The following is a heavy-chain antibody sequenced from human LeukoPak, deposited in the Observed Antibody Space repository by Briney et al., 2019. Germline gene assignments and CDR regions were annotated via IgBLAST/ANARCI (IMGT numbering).Heavy chain of an antibody. CDR3: ARVGDPSPYYDILTGYYIDY. J-gene: IGHJ4*02. V-gene: IGHV3-11*01. Sequence: GGSLRLSCAASGFTFSDYYMSWIRQAPGKGLEWVSYISSSGSTIYYADSVKGRFTISRDNAKNSLYLQMNSLRAEDTAVYYCARVGDPSPYYDILTGYYIDYWGQGTLVTVSS. CDR2: ISSSGSTI. CDR1: GFTFSDYY. D-gene: IGHD3-9*01.